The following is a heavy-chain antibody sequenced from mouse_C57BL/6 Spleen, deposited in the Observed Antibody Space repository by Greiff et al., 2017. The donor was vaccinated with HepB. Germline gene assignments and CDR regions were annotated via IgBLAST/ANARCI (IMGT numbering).Heavy chain of an antibody. J-gene: IGHJ2*01. Sequence: EVKLVESEGGLVQPGSSMKLSCTASGFTFSDYYMAWVRQVPEKGLEWVANINYDGSSTYYLDSLKSRFIISRDNAKNILYLQMSSLKSEDTATYYCARGRTTHYCFDYWGQGTTLTVSS. V-gene: IGHV5-16*01. CDR1: GFTFSDYY. CDR2: INYDGSST. CDR3: ARGRTTHYCFDY. D-gene: IGHD5-5*01.